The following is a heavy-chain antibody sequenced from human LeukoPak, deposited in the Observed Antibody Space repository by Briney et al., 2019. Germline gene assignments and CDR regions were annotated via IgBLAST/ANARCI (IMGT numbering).Heavy chain of an antibody. CDR1: GFTFSSYG. CDR2: IRYDGSNK. V-gene: IGHV3-30*02. D-gene: IGHD3-10*01. J-gene: IGHJ4*02. CDR3: AKDRQWRVLTSRTLDY. Sequence: GGSLRLSCAASGFTFSSYGMHWVRQAPGKGLEWVAFIRYDGSNKYYADSVKGRFTISRDNSKNTLYLQMNSLRAEDTAVYYCAKDRQWRVLTSRTLDYWGQGTLVTVSS.